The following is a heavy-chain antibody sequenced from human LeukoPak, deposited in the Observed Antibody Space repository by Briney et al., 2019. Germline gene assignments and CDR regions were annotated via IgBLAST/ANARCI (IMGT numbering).Heavy chain of an antibody. Sequence: RSQTLSLTCAISGDSVSSNSAAWNWVRQSPSRGLEWLGRTYYRSKWYNDYAVSVKSRITINPDTSKNQFSLQLNSVTPEDTAVYYCARRRFIAAAGTSDYYYYYGMDVWGQGTTVTVSS. CDR1: GDSVSSNSAA. V-gene: IGHV6-1*01. D-gene: IGHD6-13*01. CDR3: ARRRFIAAAGTSDYYYYYGMDV. CDR2: TYYRSKWYN. J-gene: IGHJ6*02.